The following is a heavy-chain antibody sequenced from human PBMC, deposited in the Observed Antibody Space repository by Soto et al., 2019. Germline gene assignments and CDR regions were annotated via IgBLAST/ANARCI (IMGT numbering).Heavy chain of an antibody. CDR2: ISFDGNIK. V-gene: IGHV3-30*18. CDR1: GFTFSTYG. Sequence: QVQLVESGGGVVQPGRSLRLSCAASGFTFSTYGMHWVRQAPGKGLEWVAVISFDGNIKYYADSVKGRFTISRDSSKTTLFLQMDSLRAEDTAVYLCAKVSEGSMITFGGVIASWGQGTLVTVSS. CDR3: AKVSEGSMITFGGVIAS. D-gene: IGHD3-16*01. J-gene: IGHJ5*01.